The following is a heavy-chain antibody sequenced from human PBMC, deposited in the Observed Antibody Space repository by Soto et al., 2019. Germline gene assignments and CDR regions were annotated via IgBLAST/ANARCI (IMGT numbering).Heavy chain of an antibody. CDR3: AGSVLPAAYFDS. D-gene: IGHD2-2*01. CDR1: GGSLNSEHYH. J-gene: IGHJ4*02. Sequence: SETLSLTCTVSGGSLNSEHYHWTWIRQAPGKGLEWIGYIHYTGSVRYNPSLQSRITMSVDTSKNLFSLNLSSVTAADTAVYYCAGSVLPAAYFDSWGQGSLVTVSS. V-gene: IGHV4-30-4*01. CDR2: IHYTGSV.